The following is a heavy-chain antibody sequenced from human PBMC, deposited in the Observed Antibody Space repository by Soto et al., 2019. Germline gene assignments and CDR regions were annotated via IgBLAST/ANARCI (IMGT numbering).Heavy chain of an antibody. CDR3: ATSYGSGSAHFDS. J-gene: IGHJ4*02. CDR1: GDTFSRFT. V-gene: IGHV1-69*02. CDR2: IIPMLGMS. Sequence: QVQLVQSGAEVTKPGSSVTVSCTASGDTFSRFTLSWVRQAPGQGLEWMGRIIPMLGMSNSALKFQGRVTITADKSTNTVYMHLNRLRSEDTAVYYCATSYGSGSAHFDSWGQGTLVTVSS. D-gene: IGHD3-10*01.